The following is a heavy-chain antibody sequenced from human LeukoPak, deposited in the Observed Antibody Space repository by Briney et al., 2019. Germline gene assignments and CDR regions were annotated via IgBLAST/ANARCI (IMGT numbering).Heavy chain of an antibody. J-gene: IGHJ4*02. V-gene: IGHV3-66*01. D-gene: IGHD1-26*01. CDR1: GFTVSSKY. CDR2: LYTGGGT. CDR3: ARDFQDGSYLVGFGY. Sequence: GGSLRLSCPPSGFTVSSKYLSGVGPAPGRGLEGVAVLYTGGGTYYADSVRGRFTISRDNFKNTLYLQMNSLRAEDTAVYYCARDFQDGSYLVGFGYWGQGTLVTVSS.